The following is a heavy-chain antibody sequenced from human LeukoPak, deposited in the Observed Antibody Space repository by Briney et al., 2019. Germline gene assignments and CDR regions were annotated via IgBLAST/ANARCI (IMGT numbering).Heavy chain of an antibody. CDR3: ASNTAMVKYPFYYYYYGMDV. CDR1: GGSISSYY. CDR2: IYYSGST. V-gene: IGHV4-59*01. Sequence: SETLSLTCTASGGSISSYYWSWIRQPPGKGLEWIGYIYYSGSTNYNPSLKSRVTISVDTSKNQFSLKLSSVTAADTAVYYCASNTAMVKYPFYYYYYGMDVWGQGTTVTVSS. D-gene: IGHD5-18*01. J-gene: IGHJ6*02.